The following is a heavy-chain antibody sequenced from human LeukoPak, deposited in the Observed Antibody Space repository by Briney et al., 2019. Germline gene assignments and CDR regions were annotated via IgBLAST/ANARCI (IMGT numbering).Heavy chain of an antibody. CDR2: IGTAGDT. D-gene: IGHD6-19*01. Sequence: GGSLRLSCAASGFTFSSYDMHWVRQATGKGLEWVSAIGTAGDTYYPGSVKGRFTISRENAKNSLYLQMNSLRAGDTAVYYCARDTADSSGWIYYYYYGMDVWGQGTTVTVSS. CDR1: GFTFSSYD. V-gene: IGHV3-13*01. J-gene: IGHJ6*02. CDR3: ARDTADSSGWIYYYYYGMDV.